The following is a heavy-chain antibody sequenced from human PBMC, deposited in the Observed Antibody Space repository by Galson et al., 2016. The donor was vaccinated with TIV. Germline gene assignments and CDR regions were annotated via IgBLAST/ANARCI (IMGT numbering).Heavy chain of an antibody. CDR1: GFSLTSTEVG. V-gene: IGHV2-5*02. CDR3: APRQGMSGAFDV. D-gene: IGHD1-26*01. CDR2: IYGDDDE. J-gene: IGHJ3*01. Sequence: PALVKPTQTLTLTRTFSGFSLTSTEVGVGWIRQPPGKALEWLALIYGDDDERYRPTLKTRLTITKDTSKNHVVLTMTNMDPVDTGTYYCAPRQGMSGAFDVGGQGTMVTVSS.